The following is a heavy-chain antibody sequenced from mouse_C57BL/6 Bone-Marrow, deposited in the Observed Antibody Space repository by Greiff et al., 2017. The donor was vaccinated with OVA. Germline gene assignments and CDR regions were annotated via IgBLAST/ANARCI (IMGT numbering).Heavy chain of an antibody. CDR1: GFTFSSYA. CDR3: TRAPTVKGYYFDY. V-gene: IGHV5-9-1*02. Sequence: EVMLVESGEGLVKPGGSLKLSCAASGFTFSSYAMSWVRQTPEKRLEWVAYISSGGDYIYYADTVKGRFTISRDNARNTLYLQMSSLKSEDTAMYYCTRAPTVKGYYFDYWGQGTTLTVSS. CDR2: ISSGGDYI. D-gene: IGHD1-1*01. J-gene: IGHJ2*01.